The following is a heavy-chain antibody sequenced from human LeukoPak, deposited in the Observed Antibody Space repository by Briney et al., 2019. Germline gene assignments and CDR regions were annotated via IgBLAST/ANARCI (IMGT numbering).Heavy chain of an antibody. D-gene: IGHD1-7*01. CDR3: ATARNFRFEY. Sequence: GGSLRLSCATSGLTFRTTWMHWVRQAPGKGLMWVSRMNGEGTTIDYADSVKGRFTVSRDYAKNTLSLQMNNLRTEDTALYFCATARNFRFEYWGRGSLVIVSA. V-gene: IGHV3-74*01. J-gene: IGHJ4*02. CDR2: MNGEGTTI. CDR1: GLTFRTTW.